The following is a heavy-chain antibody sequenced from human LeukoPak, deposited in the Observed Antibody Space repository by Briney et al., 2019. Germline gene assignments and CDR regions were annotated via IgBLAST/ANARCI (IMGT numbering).Heavy chain of an antibody. D-gene: IGHD1-14*01. CDR3: AKDFTPDGIWDIDY. V-gene: IGHV3-23*01. Sequence: GGSLRLSCVASGFTFSKYTMSWVRQAPGKGLEWVSGIYGGGSGSTFYAESVKGRFTISRDNSKNTLYLQMNSLRDEDAAIYYCAKDFTPDGIWDIDYWGRGTLITVSS. J-gene: IGHJ4*02. CDR1: GFTFSKYT. CDR2: IYGGGSGST.